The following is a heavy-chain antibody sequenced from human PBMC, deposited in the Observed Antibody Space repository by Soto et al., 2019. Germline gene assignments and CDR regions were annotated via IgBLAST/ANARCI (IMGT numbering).Heavy chain of an antibody. V-gene: IGHV1-18*01. Sequence: QVQLVQSGAEVKKPGASVKVSCKASGYTFTSYGISWVRQAPGQGLEWMGWISAYNGNTNYAQKLPGRATMTTDTSTSKAYMGLRSLRSDDTAVYYCARSRWDIVVVVAATANDYWGQGTLVTVSS. J-gene: IGHJ4*02. CDR1: GYTFTSYG. CDR3: ARSRWDIVVVVAATANDY. D-gene: IGHD2-15*01. CDR2: ISAYNGNT.